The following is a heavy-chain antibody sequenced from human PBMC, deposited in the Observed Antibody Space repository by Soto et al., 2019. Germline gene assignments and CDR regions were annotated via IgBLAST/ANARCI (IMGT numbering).Heavy chain of an antibody. CDR1: GGSISSGDYY. CDR2: IYYSGST. D-gene: IGHD2-15*01. J-gene: IGHJ5*02. V-gene: IGHV4-30-4*01. CDR3: ATAVYCRIVGCSNWFDP. Sequence: PSETLSLTCTVSGGSISSGDYYWSWIRQPPGKGLEWIGYIYYSGSTYYNPSLKSRVIISLDTSENQFSLKLTSVSAADTAVYYFATAVYCRIVGCSNWFDPWGQGTPVTVSS.